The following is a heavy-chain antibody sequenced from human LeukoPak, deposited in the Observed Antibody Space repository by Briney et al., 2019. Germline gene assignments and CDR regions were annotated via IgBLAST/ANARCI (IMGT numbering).Heavy chain of an antibody. Sequence: GESLKISCKGSGFSFTNSWIGWVRQMPGKGLEWMGVIYAADSDTRYSPSFQGQVTISVDKSISTADLQWRSLEASDTAMYYCARHTGTATIYYYYLYMDVWGTGTTVTVSS. CDR1: GFSFTNSW. V-gene: IGHV5-51*01. CDR3: ARHTGTATIYYYYLYMDV. J-gene: IGHJ6*03. CDR2: IYAADSDT. D-gene: IGHD4-11*01.